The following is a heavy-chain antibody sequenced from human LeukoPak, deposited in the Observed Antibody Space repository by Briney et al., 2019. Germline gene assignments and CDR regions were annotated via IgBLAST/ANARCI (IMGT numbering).Heavy chain of an antibody. D-gene: IGHD2-2*02. CDR3: ARQGCTTTSCHTIDY. J-gene: IGHJ4*02. CDR2: INPLDSET. CDR1: GYTYTKSW. V-gene: IGHV5-51*01. Sequence: GESLKISCKGSGYTYTKSWIARVRQMPGKGLELMGIINPLDSETRYSPPFQGQVTISVDKSISTAYLQWNSLKASDTAMYYCARQGCTTTSCHTIDYWGQGTLVTVSS.